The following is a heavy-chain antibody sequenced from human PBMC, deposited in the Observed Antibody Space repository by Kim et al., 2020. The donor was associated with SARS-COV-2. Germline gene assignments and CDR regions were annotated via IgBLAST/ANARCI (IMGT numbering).Heavy chain of an antibody. CDR2: K. V-gene: IGHV3-23*01. J-gene: IGHJ4*02. Sequence: KKYPHAEQRSLSISRDDSTNTLYLHMNDLSADDTAVYYCAKREGSGHFDYWGQGTLVTVSS. CDR3: AKREGSGHFDY.